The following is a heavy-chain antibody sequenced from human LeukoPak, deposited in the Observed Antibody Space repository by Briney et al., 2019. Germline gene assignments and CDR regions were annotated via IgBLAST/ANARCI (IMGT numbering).Heavy chain of an antibody. V-gene: IGHV3-7*01. CDR1: GFTFSSYW. CDR3: ASHSYGYNH. Sequence: GGSLRLSCAASGFTFSSYWMSWVRQTPGKGLEWVANIKQDGSEKNYVDSVKGRFTIFRDNARNSLYLQMNSLRAEDTAVYYCASHSYGYNHWGQGTLVIVSS. J-gene: IGHJ5*02. D-gene: IGHD3-16*01. CDR2: IKQDGSEK.